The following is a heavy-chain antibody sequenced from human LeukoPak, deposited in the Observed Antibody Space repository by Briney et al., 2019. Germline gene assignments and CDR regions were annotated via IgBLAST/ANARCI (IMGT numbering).Heavy chain of an antibody. V-gene: IGHV1-8*01. CDR3: ARGLARTSMVTRGGVRFDY. CDR2: MNPNIGNT. CDR1: GYTFTSYD. D-gene: IGHD5-18*01. Sequence: GASVKVSCKASGYTFTSYDINWVRQATGQGLEWMGWMNPNIGNTGYAQKFQGRVTMTRNTSISTAYMELSSLRSEDTAVYYCARGLARTSMVTRGGVRFDYWGQGTLVTVSS. J-gene: IGHJ4*02.